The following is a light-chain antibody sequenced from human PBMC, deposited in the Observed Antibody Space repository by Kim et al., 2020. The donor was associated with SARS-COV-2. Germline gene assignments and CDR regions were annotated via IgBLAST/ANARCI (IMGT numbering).Light chain of an antibody. CDR1: QSVPANY. CDR3: QQYGASPRT. J-gene: IGKJ1*01. V-gene: IGKV3D-20*01. Sequence: EIVLTQSPATLSLSPGQRATLSCGASQSVPANYLAWYQQTPGLAPRLLIYHASIRATGIPARFSGSGSGTDFTLTISSLEPEDFALYYCQQYGASPRTFGQGTKGDIK. CDR2: HAS.